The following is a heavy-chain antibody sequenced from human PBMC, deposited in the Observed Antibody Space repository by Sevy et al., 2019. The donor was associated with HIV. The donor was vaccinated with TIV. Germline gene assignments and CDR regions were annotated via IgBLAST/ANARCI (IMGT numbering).Heavy chain of an antibody. CDR3: ANAYSGSYSHSYLYALDV. J-gene: IGHJ6*02. CDR1: GFSFSYYG. D-gene: IGHD1-26*01. Sequence: GGSLRLSCIGSGFSFSYYGIHWVRQFPGKGLDWVALFSHDGINEYYADSVKGRFTISRDNSKNTVYLEMNSLRNEDTAIYFCANAYSGSYSHSYLYALDVWGQGTTVTVSS. CDR2: FSHDGINE. V-gene: IGHV3-30*18.